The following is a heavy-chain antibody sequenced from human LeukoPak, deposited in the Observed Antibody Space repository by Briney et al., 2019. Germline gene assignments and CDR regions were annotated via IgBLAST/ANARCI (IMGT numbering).Heavy chain of an antibody. Sequence: PSETLSLTCTVSGGSISSGGYYWNWIRQPPGTGLEWIGYIYHSGSTYYNPSLKSRVTISVDRSKNQFSLKLTSVTAADTAVYYCASKLSGSYLDYWGQGTLVTVSS. CDR3: ASKLSGSYLDY. D-gene: IGHD1-26*01. J-gene: IGHJ4*02. CDR1: GGSISSGGYY. CDR2: IYHSGST. V-gene: IGHV4-30-2*01.